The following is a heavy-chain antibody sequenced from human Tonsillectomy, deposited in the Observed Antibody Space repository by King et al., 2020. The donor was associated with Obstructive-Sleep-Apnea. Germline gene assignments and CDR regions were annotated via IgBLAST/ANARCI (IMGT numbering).Heavy chain of an antibody. J-gene: IGHJ6*02. CDR2: IYYSGST. D-gene: IGHD2-2*01. V-gene: IGHV4-39*07. CDR3: AREHREYQLLGGFYYYYGMDV. Sequence: QLQESGPGLVKPSETLSLTCTVSGGSISSSSYYWGWIRQPPGKGLEWIGSIYYSGSTYYNPSLKSRVTISVDTSKNQFSLKLSSVTAADTAVYYCAREHREYQLLGGFYYYYGMDVWGQGTTVTVSS. CDR1: GGSISSSSYY.